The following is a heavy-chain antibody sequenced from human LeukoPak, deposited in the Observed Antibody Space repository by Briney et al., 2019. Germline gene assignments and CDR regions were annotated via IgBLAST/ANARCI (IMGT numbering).Heavy chain of an antibody. CDR1: GESFSGYY. Sequence: SETLSLTCAVYGESFSGYYWSWIRQPPGKGLEWIGEINHSGSTNYNPSLKSRVTISVDTSKNQFSLKLSSVTAADTAVYYCARGLSGYDFDYWGQGTLVTVSS. D-gene: IGHD5-12*01. V-gene: IGHV4-34*01. J-gene: IGHJ4*02. CDR2: INHSGST. CDR3: ARGLSGYDFDY.